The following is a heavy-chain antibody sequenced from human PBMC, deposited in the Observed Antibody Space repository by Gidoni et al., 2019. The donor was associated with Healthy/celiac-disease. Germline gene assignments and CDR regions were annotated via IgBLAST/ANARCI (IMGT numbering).Heavy chain of an antibody. J-gene: IGHJ4*02. V-gene: IGHV3-23*01. CDR1: GFTFSSYA. CDR2: ISGSGGST. Sequence: EVQLLESGGGLVQPGGSLRLSCAASGFTFSSYAMSWVRQAPGKGVEWVAAISGSGGSTYYADSVKGRFTISRDNSKNTLYLQMNSLRAEDTAVYYCAKGAGLYSGYYDYWGQGTLVTVSS. D-gene: IGHD3-22*01. CDR3: AKGAGLYSGYYDY.